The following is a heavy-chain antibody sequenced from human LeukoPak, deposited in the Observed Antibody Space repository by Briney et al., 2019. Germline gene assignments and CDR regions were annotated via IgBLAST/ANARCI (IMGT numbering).Heavy chain of an antibody. CDR2: IYASGST. D-gene: IGHD6-19*01. J-gene: IGHJ4*02. V-gene: IGHV4-4*07. CDR1: GGSISDYY. Sequence: NPSETLSLTCTVSGGSISDYYWNWIRQPAGKGLEWIGRIYASGSTSYNPSLKSRVTISVDKSKKQFSLKLTSVTAADTAVYYCARGEGAIAVAGYFDYWGQGTLVTVSS. CDR3: ARGEGAIAVAGYFDY.